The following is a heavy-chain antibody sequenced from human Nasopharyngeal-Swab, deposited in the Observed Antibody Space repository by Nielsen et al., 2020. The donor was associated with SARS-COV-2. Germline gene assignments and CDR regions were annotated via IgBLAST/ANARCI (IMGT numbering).Heavy chain of an antibody. Sequence: SETLSLTCAVSGGSFSGYYWSWIRQPPGKGLEWIGEINHSGSTNYNPSLKSRVTISVDTAKNQFSLKVSSMTAADTAVYYCARGTTFLEYLLYRCQSGCGGMDDWGQGTTVTVSS. CDR2: INHSGST. CDR3: ARGTTFLEYLLYRCQSGCGGMDD. V-gene: IGHV4-34*01. D-gene: IGHD3-3*02. CDR1: GGSFSGYY. J-gene: IGHJ6*02.